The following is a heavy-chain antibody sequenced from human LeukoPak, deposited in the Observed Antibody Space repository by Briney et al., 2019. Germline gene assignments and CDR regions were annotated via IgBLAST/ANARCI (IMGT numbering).Heavy chain of an antibody. CDR3: ASSMVYGRWFDP. V-gene: IGHV4-34*01. D-gene: IGHD2-8*01. Sequence: PSETLSLTCAVHGGSFSGYYWSWIPQPPGKGREWVGEINHSGSTNYNPSLKSRVTISVDTSKNQFSLKLSSVTAADTAVYYCASSMVYGRWFDPCGEGTLVTVSS. CDR1: GGSFSGYY. CDR2: INHSGST. J-gene: IGHJ5*02.